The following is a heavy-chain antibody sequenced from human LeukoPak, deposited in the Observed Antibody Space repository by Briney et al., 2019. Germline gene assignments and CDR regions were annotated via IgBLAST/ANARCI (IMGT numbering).Heavy chain of an antibody. CDR2: INGYNGDT. Sequence: ASVNVSCKASGYTFTAYGISWVRQAPGQGLEWVGWINGYNGDTKYAQRFEGRGTMTTDTSTTTDFMVLRNLRSDDTAVYFCATSTGGYSGLYFHNWGQGTLVSVSS. V-gene: IGHV1-18*01. CDR3: ATSTGGYSGLYFHN. CDR1: GYTFTAYG. D-gene: IGHD3-22*01. J-gene: IGHJ4*02.